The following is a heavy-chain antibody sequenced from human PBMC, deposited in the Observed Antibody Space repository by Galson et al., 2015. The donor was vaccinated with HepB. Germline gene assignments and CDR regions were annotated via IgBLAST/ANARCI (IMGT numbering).Heavy chain of an antibody. V-gene: IGHV1-3*01. CDR2: INAGNGNT. Sequence: SVKVSCKASGYTFTSYAMHWVRQAPGQRLEWMGWINAGNGNTKYSQKFQGRVTITRDTSASTAYMELSSLRSEDTAVYYCARGSGRIFGVVITSYNWFDPWGQGTLVTVSS. CDR3: ARGSGRIFGVVITSYNWFDP. CDR1: GYTFTSYA. J-gene: IGHJ5*02. D-gene: IGHD3-3*02.